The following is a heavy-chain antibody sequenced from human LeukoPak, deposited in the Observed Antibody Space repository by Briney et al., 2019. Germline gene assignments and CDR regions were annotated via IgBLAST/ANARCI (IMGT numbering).Heavy chain of an antibody. CDR2: FSGSGGST. Sequence: PGGSLRLSCAAPGFTFSSYAMSWVRQAPGKGLEWVSGFSGSGGSTYYADSVKGRFTISRDNSKNTLYLQMNSLRAEDTAVYYCAKVYSSSGSQAFDYWGQGTLVTVSS. J-gene: IGHJ4*02. D-gene: IGHD6-13*01. V-gene: IGHV3-23*01. CDR3: AKVYSSSGSQAFDY. CDR1: GFTFSSYA.